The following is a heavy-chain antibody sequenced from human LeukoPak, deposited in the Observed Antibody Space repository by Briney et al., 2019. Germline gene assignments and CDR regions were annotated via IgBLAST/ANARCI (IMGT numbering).Heavy chain of an antibody. V-gene: IGHV1-69*05. CDR3: ARATGDCSSTSCRNDWFDP. J-gene: IGHJ5*02. D-gene: IGHD2-2*01. CDR1: GGTFSSYA. CDR2: IIPIFGTA. Sequence: SVKVSCKASGGTFSSYAISWVRQAPGQGLEWMGGIIPIFGTANYAQKFQGRVTITTDESTSTAYMELSSLRSEDTAVYYCARATGDCSSTSCRNDWFDPWGQGTLVTVSS.